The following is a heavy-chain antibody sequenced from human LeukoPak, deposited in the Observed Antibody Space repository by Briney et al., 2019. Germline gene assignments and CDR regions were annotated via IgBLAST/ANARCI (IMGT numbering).Heavy chain of an antibody. V-gene: IGHV1-18*01. Sequence: ASVKVSCKASGYTFTSYGISWVRQAPGPGLEWMGWISTNNNNTNYAQNLQGRVTMTTDTSTSTAYMELRSLRSDDTAVYYCARGPGITTSHYFDYWGQGTLVTVSS. J-gene: IGHJ4*02. CDR1: GYTFTSYG. CDR2: ISTNNNNT. CDR3: ARGPGITTSHYFDY. D-gene: IGHD3-10*01.